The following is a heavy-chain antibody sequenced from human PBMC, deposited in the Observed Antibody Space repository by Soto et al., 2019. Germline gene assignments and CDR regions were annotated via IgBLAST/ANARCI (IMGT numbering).Heavy chain of an antibody. V-gene: IGHV4-31*03. Sequence: SETLSLTCTVSGGSISSGGYYWSWIRQHPGEGLEWIGYIYYSGSTYYNPSRKSRVTISVDTSKNQFSLKLSSVTAADTAVYYCARVVFWEGCSWYDYWGQGTLVTVSS. D-gene: IGHD6-13*01. CDR1: GGSISSGGYY. CDR2: IYYSGST. CDR3: ARVVFWEGCSWYDY. J-gene: IGHJ4*02.